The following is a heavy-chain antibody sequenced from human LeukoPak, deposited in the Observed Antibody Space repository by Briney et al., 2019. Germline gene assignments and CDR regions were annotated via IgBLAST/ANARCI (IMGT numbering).Heavy chain of an antibody. CDR3: ARAGTGVDY. V-gene: IGHV4-59*08. CDR1: GGCISSYY. Sequence: TSETLSLTCTVSGGCISSYYWSWIRQPPGKGLEWIGYIYYSGSTTYNPSLKSRVTISVDTSKNQFSLKLSSVTAADTAVYYCARAGTGVDYWGQGTLVTVSS. D-gene: IGHD1-26*01. J-gene: IGHJ4*02. CDR2: IYYSGST.